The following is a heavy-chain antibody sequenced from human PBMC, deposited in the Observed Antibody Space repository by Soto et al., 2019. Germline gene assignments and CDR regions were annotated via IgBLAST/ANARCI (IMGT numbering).Heavy chain of an antibody. CDR3: ARFRGDAFDI. Sequence: EVQLVESGGGLVQPGGSLRLSCAVSRFTFSDYWMHWVRQAPGMGLVWVSNISPDGTIPYYAYYVKGRLAISRDNAKSTVVLQINSLGPEDTAVYSCARFRGDAFDIWGQGTMFTVSS. CDR2: ISPDGTIP. CDR1: RFTFSDYW. D-gene: IGHD3-10*01. V-gene: IGHV3-74*01. J-gene: IGHJ3*02.